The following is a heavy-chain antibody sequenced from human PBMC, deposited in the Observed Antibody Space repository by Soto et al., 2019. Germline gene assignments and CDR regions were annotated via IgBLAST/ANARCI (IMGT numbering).Heavy chain of an antibody. Sequence: EVQLVESGGGLVKPGGSLRLSCAASGFTFSSYSMNWVRQAPGKGLEWVSSISSSSSYIYYADSVKGRFTISRDNAKNSLYLPMNSLRAEDTAVYYCASNDYGDYGGWGQGTLVTVSS. CDR2: ISSSSSYI. D-gene: IGHD4-17*01. CDR3: ASNDYGDYGG. V-gene: IGHV3-21*01. CDR1: GFTFSSYS. J-gene: IGHJ4*02.